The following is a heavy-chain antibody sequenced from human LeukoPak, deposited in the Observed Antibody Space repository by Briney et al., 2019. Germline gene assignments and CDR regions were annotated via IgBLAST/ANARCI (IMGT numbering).Heavy chain of an antibody. V-gene: IGHV1-69*04. Sequence: ASVKVSCKASGGTLSSYAISWVRQAPGQGLEWMGRIIPIFGIANYAQKFQGRVTITADKSTSTAYMGLSSLRSEDTAVYYCARDVSSDYSNYDGLYYYGMDVWGQGTTVTVSS. CDR3: ARDVSSDYSNYDGLYYYGMDV. J-gene: IGHJ6*02. D-gene: IGHD4-11*01. CDR1: GGTLSSYA. CDR2: IIPIFGIA.